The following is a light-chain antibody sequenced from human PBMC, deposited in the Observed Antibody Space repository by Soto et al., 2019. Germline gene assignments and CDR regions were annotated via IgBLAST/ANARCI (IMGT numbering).Light chain of an antibody. CDR3: QQYNSYSQWT. CDR1: QSISSW. V-gene: IGKV1-5*01. J-gene: IGKJ1*01. CDR2: DAS. Sequence: IHMTQSPSTLSASVGDRVTITCRASQSISSWLAWYQQKPGKAPKLLIYDASSLESGVPSRFSGSGSGTEFTLTISSLQPDDFATYYCQQYNSYSQWTFGQGTKVDIK.